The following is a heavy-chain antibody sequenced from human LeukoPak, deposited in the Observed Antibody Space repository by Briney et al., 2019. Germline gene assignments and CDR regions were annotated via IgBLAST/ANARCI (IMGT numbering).Heavy chain of an antibody. V-gene: IGHV3-74*01. CDR1: GFTLSNYW. CDR3: ARDTRYGDGYKY. Sequence: GGSLRLSCAASGFTLSNYWMHWVRQAPGKGLVWVSRINGDGSSTGYEDSVKGRFTISRDNAKNTLYLQMKSLRAEDTAVYYCARDTRYGDGYKYWGQGTLVTVSS. D-gene: IGHD5-24*01. CDR2: INGDGSST. J-gene: IGHJ4*02.